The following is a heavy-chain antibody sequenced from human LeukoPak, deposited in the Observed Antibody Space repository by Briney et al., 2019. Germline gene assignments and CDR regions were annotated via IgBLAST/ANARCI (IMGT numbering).Heavy chain of an antibody. CDR2: IRYDGSNG. V-gene: IGHV3-30*02. J-gene: IGHJ4*02. D-gene: IGHD3-3*01. CDR3: ARDLGIFGDFDY. CDR1: GFSFSKFG. Sequence: PGGSLRLSCTTSGFSFSKFGMHWVRQAPDKGLEWLAFIRYDGSNGYYADSVKGRFTISRDNSRSTLFLQMDRLRSEDTAVYYCARDLGIFGDFDYWGQGTRVIVSS.